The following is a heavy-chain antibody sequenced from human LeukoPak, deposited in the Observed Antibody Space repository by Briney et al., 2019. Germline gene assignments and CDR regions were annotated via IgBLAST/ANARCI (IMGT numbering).Heavy chain of an antibody. CDR3: ARARDCSGGNCYSDY. CDR2: INTDTGNP. Sequence: AASVKVSCKASGCTFTTYAMNWVRQAPGQGLEWMGWINTDTGNPTYAQGFTGRYVFSLDTSVRMAYLQISSLKAEDTAVYYCARARDCSGGNCYSDYWGQGTLVTVSS. V-gene: IGHV7-4-1*04. D-gene: IGHD2-15*01. CDR1: GCTFTTYA. J-gene: IGHJ4*02.